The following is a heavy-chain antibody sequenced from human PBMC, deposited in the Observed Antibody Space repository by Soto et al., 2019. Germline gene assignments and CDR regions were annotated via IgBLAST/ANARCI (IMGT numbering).Heavy chain of an antibody. Sequence: SETLSLTCTVSCGYISTYYWSWIRQPPGKGLEWIGYIYYSGSTNYNPSLKSRVTISVDTSKNQFSLKLSSVTAADTAVYYCARSRYDILTGPDAFDIWGQGTMVTVSS. J-gene: IGHJ3*02. D-gene: IGHD3-9*01. CDR3: ARSRYDILTGPDAFDI. CDR1: CGYISTYY. V-gene: IGHV4-59*01. CDR2: IYYSGST.